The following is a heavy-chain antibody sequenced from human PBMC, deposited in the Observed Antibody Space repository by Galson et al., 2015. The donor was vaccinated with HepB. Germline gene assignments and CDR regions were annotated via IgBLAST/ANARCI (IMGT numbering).Heavy chain of an antibody. CDR1: GYTFTGYY. Sequence: KVSCKASGYTFTGYYMHWVRQAPGQGLEWMGRINPNSGGTNYAQKFQGRVTMTRDTSISTAYMELSRLRSDDTAVYYCAREALPYCTGGVCYTSPDAFDIWGQGTMVTVSS. J-gene: IGHJ3*02. D-gene: IGHD2-8*02. V-gene: IGHV1-2*06. CDR2: INPNSGGT. CDR3: AREALPYCTGGVCYTSPDAFDI.